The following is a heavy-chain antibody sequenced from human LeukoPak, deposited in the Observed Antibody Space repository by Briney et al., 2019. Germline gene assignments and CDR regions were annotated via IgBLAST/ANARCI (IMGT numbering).Heavy chain of an antibody. J-gene: IGHJ3*02. D-gene: IGHD3-16*02. CDR3: ARVFFMITFGGVIFGGVFDI. Sequence: GGSLRLSCAASGFTFSDYYMSWIRQAPGKGLEWVSYISSSGSTIYYADSVKGRFTISRDNAKNSLYLQMNSLRAEDTAVYYCARVFFMITFGGVIFGGVFDIWGKGTMVTVSS. V-gene: IGHV3-11*01. CDR1: GFTFSDYY. CDR2: ISSSGSTI.